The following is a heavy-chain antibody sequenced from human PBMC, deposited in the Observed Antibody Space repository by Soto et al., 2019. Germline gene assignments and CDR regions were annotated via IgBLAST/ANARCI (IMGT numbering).Heavy chain of an antibody. D-gene: IGHD3-10*01. CDR2: IWYDGSNK. CDR3: ASNMVRGVINHYYYYGMDV. CDR1: GFTFSSYG. Sequence: PGGSLRLSCAASGFTFSSYGMHWVRQAPGKGLEWVAVIWYDGSNKYYADSVKGRFTISRDNSKNTLYLQMNSLRAEDTAVYYCASNMVRGVINHYYYYGMDVWGQGTTVTVSS. J-gene: IGHJ6*02. V-gene: IGHV3-33*01.